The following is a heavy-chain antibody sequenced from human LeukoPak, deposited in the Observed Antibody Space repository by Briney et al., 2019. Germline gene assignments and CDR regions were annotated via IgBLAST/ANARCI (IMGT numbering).Heavy chain of an antibody. Sequence: SETLSLTCVVSAGSFSGDSWSWIRQAPGKGLEWIGEVTRTGSTNYHPSLKSRVLISVDTSKSQFSLKLSSVTAADTAVYYCARNYDFWKGDAFDIWGQGTMVTVSS. D-gene: IGHD3-3*01. J-gene: IGHJ3*02. V-gene: IGHV4-34*01. CDR3: ARNYDFWKGDAFDI. CDR2: VTRTGST. CDR1: AGSFSGDS.